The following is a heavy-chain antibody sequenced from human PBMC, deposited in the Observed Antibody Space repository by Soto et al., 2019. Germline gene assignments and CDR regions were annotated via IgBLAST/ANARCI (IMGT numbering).Heavy chain of an antibody. V-gene: IGHV3-33*06. CDR2: IWYDGSNK. Sequence: GGSLRLSCAASGFTFSSYGMHWVRQAPGKGLEWVAVIWYDGSNKYYADSVKGRFTISRDNSKNTLYLQMNSLRAEDTAVYYCAKDGNYGSGSYVGTLFYYYYGMDVWGQGTTVTVSS. CDR3: AKDGNYGSGSYVGTLFYYYYGMDV. D-gene: IGHD3-10*01. CDR1: GFTFSSYG. J-gene: IGHJ6*02.